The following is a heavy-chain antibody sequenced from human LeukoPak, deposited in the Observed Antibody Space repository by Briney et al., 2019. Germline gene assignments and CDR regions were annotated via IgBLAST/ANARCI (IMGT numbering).Heavy chain of an antibody. J-gene: IGHJ4*02. Sequence: SETLSLTCTVSGGSISSSSYYWGWIRQPPGKGLEWIGSIYYSGSTYYNPSLKSRVTISVDTSKNQFSLKLSSVTAADTAVYYCARPGASGDYIDYWGQGTLVTVSS. CDR2: IYYSGST. CDR1: GGSISSSSYY. D-gene: IGHD3-10*01. V-gene: IGHV4-39*01. CDR3: ARPGASGDYIDY.